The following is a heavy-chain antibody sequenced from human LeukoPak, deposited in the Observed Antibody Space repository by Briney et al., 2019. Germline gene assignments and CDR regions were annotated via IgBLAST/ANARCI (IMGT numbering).Heavy chain of an antibody. Sequence: GGSLILPCAASGFTVSSNFMNWVRQAPGKGLEWVSVVNSGGTTYYADSVKGRFTISRDNSKNTVYLQMNSLRVEDTAVYYCAWGRFDFWGQGSLVTVSS. CDR3: AWGRFDF. D-gene: IGHD3-16*01. CDR1: GFTVSSNF. CDR2: VNSGGTT. V-gene: IGHV3-53*01. J-gene: IGHJ4*02.